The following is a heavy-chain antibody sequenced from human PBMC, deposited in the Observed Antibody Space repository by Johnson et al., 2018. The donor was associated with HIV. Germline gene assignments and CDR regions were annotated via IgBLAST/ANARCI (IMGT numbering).Heavy chain of an antibody. V-gene: IGHV3-30*04. Sequence: QVQLVESGGGVVQPGRSLRLSCAASGFTFSSYAMHWVRQAPGKGLEWVAVIWYDGSNKYYADSVKGRFTISRDNSKNTVYLQMNSLRTEDTAVYYCARELIDAFDIWGQGTMVTVSS. CDR3: ARELIDAFDI. J-gene: IGHJ3*02. CDR2: IWYDGSNK. CDR1: GFTFSSYA.